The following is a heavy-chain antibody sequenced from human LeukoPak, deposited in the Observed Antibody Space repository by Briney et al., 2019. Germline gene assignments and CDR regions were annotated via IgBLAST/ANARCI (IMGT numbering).Heavy chain of an antibody. D-gene: IGHD3-10*01. J-gene: IGHJ3*02. CDR1: GYSISSGYY. V-gene: IGHV4-38-2*02. Sequence: SETLSLTCTVSGYSISSGYYWGWIRPPPGKGLKWIGSIYHTGNTYYNPSLKSRVTISVDTSKNQFSLRLSSVTAADTAVYYCARPVRGVMIENAFDIWGQGTMVTVSS. CDR2: IYHTGNT. CDR3: ARPVRGVMIENAFDI.